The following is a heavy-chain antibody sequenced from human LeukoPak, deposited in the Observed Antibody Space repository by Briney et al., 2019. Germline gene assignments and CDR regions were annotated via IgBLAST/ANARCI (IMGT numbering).Heavy chain of an antibody. CDR2: INWNGGST. CDR3: ARAYGGYFDPYYYMDV. Sequence: AGGSLRLSCAASGFTFSSYSMSWVRQAPGKGLEWVSGINWNGGSTGYADSVKGRFTISRDNAKNSLYLQMNSLRAEDTALYYCARAYGGYFDPYYYMDVWGKGTTVTVSS. D-gene: IGHD5-12*01. J-gene: IGHJ6*03. CDR1: GFTFSSYS. V-gene: IGHV3-20*04.